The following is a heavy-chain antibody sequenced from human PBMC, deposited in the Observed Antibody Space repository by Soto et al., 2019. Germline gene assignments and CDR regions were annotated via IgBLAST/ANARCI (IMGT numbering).Heavy chain of an antibody. CDR2: IYYSGST. CDR3: AREGRDGYNDYYYGMDV. CDR1: GGXISSGDYX. J-gene: IGHJ6*02. D-gene: IGHD5-12*01. Sequence: SLXXXVXGGXISSGDYXWXXXXQXXXMGLELIGYIYYSGSTYYNPSLKSRVTISVDTSKNQFSLKLSSVTAADTAVYYCAREGRDGYNDYYYGMDVWGQGTTVTVSS. V-gene: IGHV4-30-4*01.